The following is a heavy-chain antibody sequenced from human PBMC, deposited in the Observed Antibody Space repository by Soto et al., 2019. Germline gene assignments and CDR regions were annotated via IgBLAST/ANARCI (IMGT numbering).Heavy chain of an antibody. D-gene: IGHD6-6*01. CDR2: IIPILGIA. CDR1: GGTFSSYT. V-gene: IGHV1-69*02. CDR3: AAQLLAARPLAPFDY. J-gene: IGHJ4*02. Sequence: ASVKVSCKASGGTFSSYTISWVRQAPGQGLEWMGRIIPILGIANYAQKFQGRVTITADKSTSTAYMELSSLRSEDTAVYYCAAQLLAARPLAPFDYWGQGTLVTVSS.